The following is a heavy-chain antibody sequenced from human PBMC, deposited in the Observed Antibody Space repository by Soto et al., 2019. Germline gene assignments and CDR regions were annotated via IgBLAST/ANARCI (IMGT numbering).Heavy chain of an antibody. Sequence: XETLSLTCTVSGGSICSYYWSWTRQPAGKGLEWIGRIYTSGSTNYNPSLKSRVTMSVDTSKNQFSLKLSSVTAADTAVYYCARVSYDSSGYYYYNWFDPWGQGTLVTVSS. D-gene: IGHD3-22*01. V-gene: IGHV4-4*07. CDR2: IYTSGST. CDR3: ARVSYDSSGYYYYNWFDP. CDR1: GGSICSYY. J-gene: IGHJ5*02.